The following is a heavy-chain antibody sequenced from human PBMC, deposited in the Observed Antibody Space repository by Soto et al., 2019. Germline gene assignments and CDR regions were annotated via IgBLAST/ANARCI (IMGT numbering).Heavy chain of an antibody. CDR1: GFSFAGYY. J-gene: IGHJ5*02. CDR2: INAHSGGT. V-gene: IGHV1-2*02. D-gene: IGHD3-16*01. Sequence: ASVKVSCKASGFSFAGYYIHWLRQAPGQGLEWMGWINAHSGGTEYAQKFQGRVTLTRDTSIATAYLTLTSMTSDDTALYYCAKDLTRQSAYWLDPWGQAPQATVSS. CDR3: AKDLTRQSAYWLDP.